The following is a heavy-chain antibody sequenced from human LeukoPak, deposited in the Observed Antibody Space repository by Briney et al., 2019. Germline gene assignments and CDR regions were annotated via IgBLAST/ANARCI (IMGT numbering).Heavy chain of an antibody. CDR3: ARHSRSASTYAIDY. D-gene: IGHD2-2*01. CDR2: IYSGGSDT. CDR1: GDSFTNYW. J-gene: IGHJ4*02. V-gene: IGHV5-51*01. Sequence: GESLKISCEVAGDSFTNYWIGWVRQMPGKGLEGMTSIYSGGSDTRYSPSFQGQVTISADKSKTTAYLKWSSLKASDTAIYYCARHSRSASTYAIDYWGQGTLVTVSS.